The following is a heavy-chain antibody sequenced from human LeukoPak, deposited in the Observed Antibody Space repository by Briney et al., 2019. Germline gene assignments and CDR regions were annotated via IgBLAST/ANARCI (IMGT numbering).Heavy chain of an antibody. V-gene: IGHV4-34*01. J-gene: IGHJ6*03. CDR2: INHSGST. Sequence: KPSETLSLTCAVYGGSFSGYYWSWIRQPPGKGLEWIGEINHSGSTNYNPSLKSRVTISVDTSKNQFSLKLSSVTAADTAVYYCARGGHAKYSSSSFYYMDVWGKGTTVTVSS. CDR1: GGSFSGYY. D-gene: IGHD6-6*01. CDR3: ARGGHAKYSSSSFYYMDV.